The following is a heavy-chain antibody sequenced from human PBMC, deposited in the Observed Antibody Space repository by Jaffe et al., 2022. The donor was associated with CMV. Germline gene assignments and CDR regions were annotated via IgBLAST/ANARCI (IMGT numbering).Heavy chain of an antibody. CDR1: GGSFRSYG. J-gene: IGHJ6*02. CDR2: IIPISNTA. Sequence: QVQLVQSGAEVKKPGSSMKVSCKSSGGSFRSYGITWVRQAPGQGLEWMGGIIPISNTADYAQKFQGRVTMTADEATSTAYMELNSLRSEDTAVYYCARYPVDPGLTRLVYYGLDVWGQGTTVIVSS. CDR3: ARYPVDPGLTRLVYYGLDV. D-gene: IGHD2-2*01. V-gene: IGHV1-69*01.